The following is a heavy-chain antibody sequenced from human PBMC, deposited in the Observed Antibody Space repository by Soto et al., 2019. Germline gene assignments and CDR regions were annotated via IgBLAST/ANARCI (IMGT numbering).Heavy chain of an antibody. V-gene: IGHV1-2*04. J-gene: IGHJ3*02. Sequence: ASVKVSCKASGYTFTGYYMHWVRQAPGQGLEWMGWINPNSGGTNYAQKFQGWVTMTRDTSISTAYMELSRLRSDDTAVYYCARARTAWIQLWPDAFDIWGQGTMVTV. CDR1: GYTFTGYY. D-gene: IGHD5-18*01. CDR2: INPNSGGT. CDR3: ARARTAWIQLWPDAFDI.